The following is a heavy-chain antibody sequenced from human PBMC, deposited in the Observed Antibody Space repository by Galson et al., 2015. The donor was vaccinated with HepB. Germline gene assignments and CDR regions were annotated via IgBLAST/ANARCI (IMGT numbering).Heavy chain of an antibody. D-gene: IGHD3-16*01. CDR3: ARDGPEGDYVWS. V-gene: IGHV1-69*04. Sequence: SVKVSCKASGGTFSSYTISWVRQAPGQGLEWMGRIIPILGIANYAQKFQGRVTITADKSTSTAYMELSSLRSEDTAVYYCARDGPEGDYVWSWGQGTLVTVSS. J-gene: IGHJ4*02. CDR2: IIPILGIA. CDR1: GGTFSSYT.